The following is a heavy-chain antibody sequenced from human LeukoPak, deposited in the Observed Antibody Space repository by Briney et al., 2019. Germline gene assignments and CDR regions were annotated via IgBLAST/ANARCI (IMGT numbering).Heavy chain of an antibody. CDR1: GYTFTDYY. J-gene: IGHJ6*03. V-gene: IGHV1-18*04. CDR2: ISTYNGNT. CDR3: ARSVGYFYYYMDV. Sequence: GASVKVSCKASGYTFTDYYMHWVRQAPGQGLEWMGWISTYNGNTNYPQKLQGRVTMTTDTSTSTAYMELRSLRSDDTAVYYCARSVGYFYYYMDVWGKGTTVTISS.